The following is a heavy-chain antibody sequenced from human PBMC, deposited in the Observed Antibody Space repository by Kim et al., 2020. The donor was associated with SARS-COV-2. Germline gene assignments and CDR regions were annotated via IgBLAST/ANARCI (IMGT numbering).Heavy chain of an antibody. CDR2: IGASGAAT. CDR3: ATQSFSGGYY. D-gene: IGHD1-26*01. V-gene: IGHV3-23*01. Sequence: GGSLRLSCAASGFAFSTYAMTWVRQAPGKGLEWVSSIGASGAATYYSASVQGRFIISRDNSRKILHLLMTRLGVEDTAVYYCATQSFSGGYY. J-gene: IGHJ6*01. CDR1: GFAFSTYA.